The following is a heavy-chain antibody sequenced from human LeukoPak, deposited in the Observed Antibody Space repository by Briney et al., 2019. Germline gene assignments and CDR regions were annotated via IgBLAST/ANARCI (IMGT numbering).Heavy chain of an antibody. Sequence: PSETLSLTCTVSGGSISSYYWSWIRQPPVKGLEWIGYIYYSGSTNYNPSLKSRVTISVDTSKNQFSLKLSSVTAADTAVYYCARVAVAGTDYWGQGTLVTVSS. D-gene: IGHD6-19*01. V-gene: IGHV4-59*01. CDR2: IYYSGST. CDR1: GGSISSYY. J-gene: IGHJ4*02. CDR3: ARVAVAGTDY.